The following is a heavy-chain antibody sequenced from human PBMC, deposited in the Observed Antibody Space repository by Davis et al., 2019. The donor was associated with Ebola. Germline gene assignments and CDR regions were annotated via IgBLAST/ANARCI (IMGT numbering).Heavy chain of an antibody. Sequence: PSETLSLTCTVSGGSISSGGYYWSWIRQHPGKGLEWIGYIYYSGSTYYNPSLKSRVTISVDTSKNQFSLKLSSVTAADTAVYYCARVYRPMVRGVYGMDVWGQGTTVTVSS. CDR1: GGSISSGGYY. D-gene: IGHD3-10*01. J-gene: IGHJ6*02. CDR3: ARVYRPMVRGVYGMDV. V-gene: IGHV4-31*03. CDR2: IYYSGST.